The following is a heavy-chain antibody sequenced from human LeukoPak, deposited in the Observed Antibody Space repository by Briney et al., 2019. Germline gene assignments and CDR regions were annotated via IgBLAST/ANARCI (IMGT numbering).Heavy chain of an antibody. CDR1: GFTFSSYA. CDR2: ISYDGSNK. Sequence: PGRSLRLSCAASGFTFSSYAMHWVRQAPGKGLEWVAVISYDGSNKYYVDSVKGRFTISRDNSKNTLYLQMNSLRAEDTAVYYCARSDCSSTSCFTFDYWGQGTLVTVSS. CDR3: ARSDCSSTSCFTFDY. J-gene: IGHJ4*02. V-gene: IGHV3-30-3*01. D-gene: IGHD2-2*02.